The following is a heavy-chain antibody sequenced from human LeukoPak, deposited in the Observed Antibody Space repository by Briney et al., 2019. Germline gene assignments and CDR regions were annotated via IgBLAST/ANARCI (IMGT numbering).Heavy chain of an antibody. J-gene: IGHJ3*02. CDR1: GFTFSSYA. Sequence: PGGSLRLSCAASGFTFSSYAMSWVRQAPGKGLEWVSAISGSGGSTYYADSVKGRFTISRDNSKNTLYLQMNSLRAEDTAVYYCAKDFGRYCSGGSCFPPDAFDIWGQGTMVTASS. CDR3: AKDFGRYCSGGSCFPPDAFDI. CDR2: ISGSGGST. D-gene: IGHD2-15*01. V-gene: IGHV3-23*01.